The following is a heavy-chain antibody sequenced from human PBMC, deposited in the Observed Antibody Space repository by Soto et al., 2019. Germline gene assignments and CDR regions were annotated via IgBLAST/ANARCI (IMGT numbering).Heavy chain of an antibody. J-gene: IGHJ4*02. CDR1: GGTFSSYT. V-gene: IGHV1-69*02. CDR3: ARGYGSADYFDY. D-gene: IGHD6-25*01. Sequence: QVQLVQSGAEVKKPGSSVKVSCKASGGTFSSYTISWVRQAPGQGLEWMGRIIPILGIANYAQKFQGRVTITADKSTSTAYMELSSLRPEDTAVYYCARGYGSADYFDYWGQGTLVTVSS. CDR2: IIPILGIA.